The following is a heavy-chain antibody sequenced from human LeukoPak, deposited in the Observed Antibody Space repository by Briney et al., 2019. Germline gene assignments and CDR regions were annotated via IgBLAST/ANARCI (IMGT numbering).Heavy chain of an antibody. CDR1: GFTFSGSW. D-gene: IGHD3-16*01. J-gene: IGHJ4*02. V-gene: IGHV3-7*01. Sequence: GGSLRLSCTASGFTFSGSWMSWVRQAPGKGLEWVASINQDGGEKYSLDSVKGRFTISRDNTKSSLYLQMNSLRAEDTAMYYCARYRHLYYWGQGTLVTVSS. CDR3: ARYRHLYY. CDR2: INQDGGEK.